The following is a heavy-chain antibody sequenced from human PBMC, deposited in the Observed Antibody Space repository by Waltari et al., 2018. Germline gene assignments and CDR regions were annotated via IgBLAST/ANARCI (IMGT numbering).Heavy chain of an antibody. V-gene: IGHV3-23*01. CDR2: ISGSGGST. D-gene: IGHD2-15*01. CDR1: GFTFSSYA. CDR3: AKDSEDIVVVVARLGWFDP. J-gene: IGHJ5*02. Sequence: EVQLLESGGGLVQPGGSLRLSCAASGFTFSSYAMSWVRQAPGKGVEWVSAISGSGGSTYYADSVKGRFTISRDNSKNTLYLQMNSLRAEDTAVYYCAKDSEDIVVVVARLGWFDPWGQGTLVTVSS.